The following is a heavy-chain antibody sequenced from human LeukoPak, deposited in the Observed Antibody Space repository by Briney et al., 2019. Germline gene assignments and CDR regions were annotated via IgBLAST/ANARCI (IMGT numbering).Heavy chain of an antibody. V-gene: IGHV1-2*02. CDR3: GKDRDGLATMVEAFDI. Sequence: ASVKVSCKASGDTFTAYSMHTVRQAPGQGLEWMGWINPNSGGTKYAQKFQGRVTMTRDTSISTAYMELNRLRSDDTAVYYCGKDRDGLATMVEAFDIWGQGTMVTVSS. CDR1: GDTFTAYS. CDR2: INPNSGGT. J-gene: IGHJ3*02. D-gene: IGHD5-12*01.